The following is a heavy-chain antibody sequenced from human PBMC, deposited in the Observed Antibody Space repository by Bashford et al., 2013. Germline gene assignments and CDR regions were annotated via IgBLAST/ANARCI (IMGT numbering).Heavy chain of an antibody. Sequence: SSETLSLTCTVSGGSISSGGYYWSWIRQHPGKGLEWIGYIYYSGSTYYNPSLKSRVTISVDTSKNQFSLKLSSVTAADTAVYYCARGGSNWNVFWFDPWGQGTLVTVSS. J-gene: IGHJ5*02. CDR3: ARGGSNWNVFWFDP. D-gene: IGHD1-20*01. CDR2: IYYSGST. CDR1: GGSISSGGYY. V-gene: IGHV4-31*03.